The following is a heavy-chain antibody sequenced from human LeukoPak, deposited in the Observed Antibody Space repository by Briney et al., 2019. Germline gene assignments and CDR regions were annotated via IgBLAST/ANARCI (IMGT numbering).Heavy chain of an antibody. CDR2: ITDGGGHS. CDR3: AREPAGTYGRYHDY. J-gene: IGHJ4*02. V-gene: IGHV3-23*01. Sequence: PGGSLRLSCAASGFTFSSCTMGWVRQAPGKGLEWVSTITDGGGHSYYADSMKGRFRVSRDNFNNTLYLQMDSLRAEDTALYYCAREPAGTYGRYHDYWGQGTLVTVSP. CDR1: GFTFSSCT. D-gene: IGHD1-7*01.